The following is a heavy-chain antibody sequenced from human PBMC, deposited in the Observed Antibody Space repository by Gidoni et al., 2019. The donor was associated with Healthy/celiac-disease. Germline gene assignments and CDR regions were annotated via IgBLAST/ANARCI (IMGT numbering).Heavy chain of an antibody. D-gene: IGHD2-2*01. CDR1: GYTFTSYA. CDR3: ARGDVIVVVPAARNWFDP. J-gene: IGHJ5*02. V-gene: IGHV1-3*01. CDR2: INAGNGNT. Sequence: QVQLVQSGAEVKKPGASVKVSCKASGYTFTSYAMHWVCQAPGQRLEWMGWINAGNGNTKYSQKFQGRVTITRDTSASTAYMELSSLRSEDAAVYYCARGDVIVVVPAARNWFDPWGQGTLVTVSS.